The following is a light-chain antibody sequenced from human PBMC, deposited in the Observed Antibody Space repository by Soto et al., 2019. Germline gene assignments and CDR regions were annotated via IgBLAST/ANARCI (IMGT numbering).Light chain of an antibody. J-gene: IGLJ1*01. CDR2: DVT. CDR3: CSYTSSTSYV. CDR1: SSDVGGYNF. Sequence: LTQPASVSGSPGQSITISCTGTSSDVGGYNFVTWYQQYPGKAPKLVIHDVTRRPSGVSNRFSGSKSGTTASLTISGLQAEDEADYYCCSYTSSTSYVFGTGTKVTVL. V-gene: IGLV2-14*01.